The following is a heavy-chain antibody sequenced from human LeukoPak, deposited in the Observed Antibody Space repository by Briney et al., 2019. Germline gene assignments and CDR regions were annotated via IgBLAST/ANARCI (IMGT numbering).Heavy chain of an antibody. CDR2: ISYSGST. CDR3: ARGGSRSYTSSTLDY. V-gene: IGHV4-59*12. J-gene: IGHJ4*02. Sequence: SATLSLTCSLSGGSITVYYWNWIRQSPGKGLEWIGSISYSGSTNYNPSLKSRVTISIGTSKNRFSLKVSSAIAADTAMYYCARGGSRSYTSSTLDYWGQGALVTVSS. CDR1: GGSITVYY. D-gene: IGHD6-6*01.